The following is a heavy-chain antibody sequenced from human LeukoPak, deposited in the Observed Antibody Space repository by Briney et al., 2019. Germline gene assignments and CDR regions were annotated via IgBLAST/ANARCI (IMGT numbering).Heavy chain of an antibody. Sequence: PGGSLRLSCAASGFTFNSNYMSWVRQAPGKGLEWVSVIYSGGSTYYADSVKGRFTISRDNSKNTLYLQMNSLRAEDTAVYYCAKEGRGDDFWREFYYYYGMDVWGQGTTVTVSS. J-gene: IGHJ6*02. CDR1: GFTFNSNY. CDR2: IYSGGST. V-gene: IGHV3-53*01. CDR3: AKEGRGDDFWREFYYYYGMDV. D-gene: IGHD3-3*01.